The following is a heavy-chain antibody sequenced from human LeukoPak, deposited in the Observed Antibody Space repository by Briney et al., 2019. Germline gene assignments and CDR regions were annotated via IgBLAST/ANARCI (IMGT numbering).Heavy chain of an antibody. D-gene: IGHD2-8*01. CDR3: AKPAIRTSSPLDYNSYMDV. Sequence: GGSLRLSCAASGFTFSSYAMSWVRQAPGKGLEWVSGVSGGGESTYYADSVKGRFTISRDNSKNTLYLQMNSLRAEDTAVYYCAKPAIRTSSPLDYNSYMDVWAKGTTVTVSS. J-gene: IGHJ6*03. CDR1: GFTFSSYA. V-gene: IGHV3-23*01. CDR2: VSGGGEST.